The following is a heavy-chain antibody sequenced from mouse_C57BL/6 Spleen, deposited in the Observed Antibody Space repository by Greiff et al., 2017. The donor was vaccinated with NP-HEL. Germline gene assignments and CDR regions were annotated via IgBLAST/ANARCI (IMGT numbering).Heavy chain of an antibody. CDR3: TRGGKKLGAWFAY. V-gene: IGHV1-15*01. CDR2: IDPETGGT. CDR1: GYTFTDYE. J-gene: IGHJ3*01. D-gene: IGHD1-1*01. Sequence: VQLQQSGAELVRPGASVTLSCKASGYTFTDYEMHWVKQTPVHGLEWIGAIDPETGGTAYNQKVKGKAILTADKSSSTAYMELRSLTSEDSAVYYCTRGGKKLGAWFAYWGQGTLVTVSA.